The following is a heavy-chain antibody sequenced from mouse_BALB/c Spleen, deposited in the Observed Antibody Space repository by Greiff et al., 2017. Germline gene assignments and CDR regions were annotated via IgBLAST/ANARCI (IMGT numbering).Heavy chain of an antibody. Sequence: QVQLQQPGAELVKPGASVKLSCKASGYTFTSYWMHWVKQRPGQGLEWIGEINPSNGRTNYNEKFKSKATLTVDKSSSTAYMQLSSLTSEDSAVYYCAKREAYGNYWYFDVWGAGTTVTVSA. J-gene: IGHJ1*01. D-gene: IGHD2-1*01. CDR2: INPSNGRT. V-gene: IGHV1S81*02. CDR1: GYTFTSYW. CDR3: AKREAYGNYWYFDV.